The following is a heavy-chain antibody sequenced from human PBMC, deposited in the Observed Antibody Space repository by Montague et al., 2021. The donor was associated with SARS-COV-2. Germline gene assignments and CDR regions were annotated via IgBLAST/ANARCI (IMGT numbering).Heavy chain of an antibody. CDR1: GDSFSGYY. J-gene: IGHJ2*01. CDR2: INDRGSS. CDR3: ARHGPALWFGEWYFDL. Sequence: SETLSLTCTVYGDSFSGYYYSWIRQAPGRGLEWIGEINDRGSSNYNPSLRSRVAISVDTSQNQISLNLSSVTAADTAVYYCARHGPALWFGEWYFDLWGRGTLVTVSS. D-gene: IGHD3-10*01. V-gene: IGHV4-34*01.